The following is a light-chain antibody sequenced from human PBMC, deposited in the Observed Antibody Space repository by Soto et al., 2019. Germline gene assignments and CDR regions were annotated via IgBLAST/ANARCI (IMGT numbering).Light chain of an antibody. CDR3: QHRNNWPHT. Sequence: EIVLTQSPGTLSLSPGERATLSCRASQSVSSNYLAWYQQKPGQAPRLLIYGASSRATGIPDRFSGSGSGTDFTLTISRLEPEDFVVYYCQHRNNWPHTFGQGTKVDI. CDR1: QSVSSNY. V-gene: IGKV3D-20*02. CDR2: GAS. J-gene: IGKJ2*01.